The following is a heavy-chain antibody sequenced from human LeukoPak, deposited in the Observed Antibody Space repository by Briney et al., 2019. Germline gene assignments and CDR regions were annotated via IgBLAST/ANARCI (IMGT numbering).Heavy chain of an antibody. Sequence: SETLSLTCTVSGGSISTYYWSWIRQPPGKGLEWIGYVYNSGTTNYKCKSCLKSRVTISVDTCKNQFSLRLSSVTAADTAVYYCARSDRDLWYFDLWGRGTLVTVSS. CDR2: VYNSGTT. J-gene: IGHJ2*01. CDR1: GGSISTYY. CDR3: ARSDRDLWYFDL. V-gene: IGHV4-59*01.